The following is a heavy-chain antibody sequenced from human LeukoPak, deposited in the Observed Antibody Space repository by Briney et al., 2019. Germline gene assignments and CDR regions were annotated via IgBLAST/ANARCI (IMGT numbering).Heavy chain of an antibody. D-gene: IGHD5-12*01. J-gene: IGHJ4*02. Sequence: ASVKVSCKASGYTFTGYYMHWVRQAPGQGLEWMGWINPNSGGTNYEQKFQGRVTMTRDTSISTAYMELSRLRSDDTAVYYCARDMTKPRVATIYGYWGQGTLVTVSS. CDR2: INPNSGGT. V-gene: IGHV1-2*02. CDR1: GYTFTGYY. CDR3: ARDMTKPRVATIYGY.